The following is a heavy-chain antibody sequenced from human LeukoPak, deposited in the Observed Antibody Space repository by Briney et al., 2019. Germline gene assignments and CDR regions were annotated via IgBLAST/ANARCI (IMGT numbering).Heavy chain of an antibody. CDR1: GFTFSTYG. Sequence: PGGSLRLSCAASGFTFSTYGMSWVRQAPGKGLEWVSALSGSGGSTYYADSVKGRFTISGDNSRSTLYLQMNSLRAADTAVYYCAKVKAPYGQWRLPLDYWGQGTLVTVSS. J-gene: IGHJ4*02. V-gene: IGHV3-23*01. CDR3: AKVKAPYGQWRLPLDY. CDR2: LSGSGGST. D-gene: IGHD6-19*01.